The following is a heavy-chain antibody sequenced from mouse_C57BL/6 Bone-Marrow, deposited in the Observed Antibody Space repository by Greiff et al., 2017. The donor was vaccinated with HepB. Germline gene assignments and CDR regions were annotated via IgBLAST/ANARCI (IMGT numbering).Heavy chain of an antibody. CDR1: GFTFSSYA. D-gene: IGHD2-3*01. CDR3: TRDDDGCYPHY. CDR2: ISSGGDYI. J-gene: IGHJ2*01. V-gene: IGHV5-9-1*02. Sequence: EVHLVESGEGLVKPGGSLKLSCAASGFTFSSYAMSWVRQTPEKRLEWVAYISSGGDYIYYADTVKGRFTISRDNARNTLYLQMSSLKSEDTAMYYCTRDDDGCYPHYWGQGTTLTVSS.